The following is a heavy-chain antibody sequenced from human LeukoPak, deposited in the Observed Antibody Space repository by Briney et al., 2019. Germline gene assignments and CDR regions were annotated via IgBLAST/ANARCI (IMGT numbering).Heavy chain of an antibody. V-gene: IGHV3-11*04. CDR3: VRGRTSGSSWPFVY. Sequence: GSLRLSCAASGFTFNDYYMSWIRQAPGKGLEWISYIGSSGGSINYADSVKGRFTISRDNAKNSLSLQMNSLRAEDTAVYYCVRGRTSGSSWPFVYWGQGTLVTVSS. D-gene: IGHD6-13*01. CDR1: GFTFNDYY. J-gene: IGHJ4*02. CDR2: IGSSGGSI.